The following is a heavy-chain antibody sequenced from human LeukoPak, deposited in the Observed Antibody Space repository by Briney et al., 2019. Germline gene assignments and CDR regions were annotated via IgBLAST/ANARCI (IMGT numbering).Heavy chain of an antibody. J-gene: IGHJ4*02. CDR2: ISSSSSYI. V-gene: IGHV3-21*01. D-gene: IGHD6-13*01. CDR1: GFAFSSYA. CDR3: ARDGSSSQYYFDY. Sequence: GSLRLSCAASGFAFSSYAMSWVRQAPGKGLEWVSSISSSSSYIYYADSVKGRFTISRDNAKNSLYLQMNSLRAEDTAVYYCARDGSSSQYYFDYWGQGTLVTVSS.